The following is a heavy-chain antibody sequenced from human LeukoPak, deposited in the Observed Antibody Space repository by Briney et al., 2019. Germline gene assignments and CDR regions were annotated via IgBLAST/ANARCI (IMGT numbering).Heavy chain of an antibody. CDR3: ARRNGIAVAGTGWYYYYYYMDV. CDR2: IYTSGST. J-gene: IGHJ6*03. CDR1: GGSISSYY. V-gene: IGHV4-4*09. D-gene: IGHD6-19*01. Sequence: SETPSLTCTVSGGSISSYYWSWIRQPPGKGLEWIGYIYTSGSTNYNPSLKSRVTISVDTSKNQFSLKLSSVTAADTAVYYCARRNGIAVAGTGWYYYYYYMDVWGKGTTVTVSS.